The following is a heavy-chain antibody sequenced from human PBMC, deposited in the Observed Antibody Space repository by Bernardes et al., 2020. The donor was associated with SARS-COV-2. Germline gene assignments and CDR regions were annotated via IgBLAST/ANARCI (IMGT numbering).Heavy chain of an antibody. D-gene: IGHD2-21*02. CDR1: GFTFSNYA. J-gene: IGHJ3*01. CDR3: ARVVSGHHVGTDAFAV. CDR2: VNSAGTT. V-gene: IGHV3-23*01. Sequence: GGSLRLSCAASGFTFSNYAMSWFRQTPGKGLEWISAVNSAGTTYYTDSVRGRFTAARDNSKNTLYLQMTSLRSEDTAVYYCARVVSGHHVGTDAFAVWGRGTTVTVSS.